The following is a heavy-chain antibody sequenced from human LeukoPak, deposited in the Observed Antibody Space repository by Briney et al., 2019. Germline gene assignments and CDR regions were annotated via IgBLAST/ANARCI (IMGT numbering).Heavy chain of an antibody. CDR3: ARGGPPDSSSWYYFDY. CDR1: GGSFSGYY. D-gene: IGHD6-13*01. J-gene: IGHJ4*02. Sequence: SETLSLTCADYGGSFSGYYWSWIRQPPGKGLEWIGEINHSGSTNYNPSLKSRVTISVDTSKNQFSLELSSVTAADTAVYYCARGGPPDSSSWYYFDYWGQGTLVTVSS. CDR2: INHSGST. V-gene: IGHV4-34*01.